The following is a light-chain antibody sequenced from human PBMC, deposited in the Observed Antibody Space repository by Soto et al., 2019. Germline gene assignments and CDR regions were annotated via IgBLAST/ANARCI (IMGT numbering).Light chain of an antibody. J-gene: IGKJ1*01. V-gene: IGKV2-28*01. CDR2: LGS. Sequence: DIVMTQSPLSLPVTPGEPASISCRSSQSVLHSNGYNYLDWYLQKPGQSPQLLIYLGSNRASGVPDRFSGSGSGTDFTLKISRVEADDVGVYYCMQALQTPWTFGQGTKVEIK. CDR1: QSVLHSNGYNY. CDR3: MQALQTPWT.